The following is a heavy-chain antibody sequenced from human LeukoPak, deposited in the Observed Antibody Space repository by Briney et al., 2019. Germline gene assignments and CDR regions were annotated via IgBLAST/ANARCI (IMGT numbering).Heavy chain of an antibody. CDR1: GFTFSSYS. CDR2: ISSSSSYI. D-gene: IGHD3-22*01. CDR3: ARDFYHDSSGSSFDY. V-gene: IGHV3-21*01. Sequence: GGSLRLSCAASGFTFSSYSMNWVRQAPGKGLEWVSSISSSSSYIYYADSVKGRFTISRDNAKNSLYLQVNSLRAEDTAVYYCARDFYHDSSGSSFDYWGQGTLVTVSS. J-gene: IGHJ4*02.